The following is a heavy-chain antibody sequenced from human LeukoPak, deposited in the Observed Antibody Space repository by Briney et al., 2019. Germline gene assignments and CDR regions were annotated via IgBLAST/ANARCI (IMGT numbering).Heavy chain of an antibody. CDR3: ARRITMVRGVFDY. J-gene: IGHJ4*02. D-gene: IGHD3-10*01. CDR1: GYSFTNYW. CDR2: IYPGDSDT. V-gene: IGHV5-51*01. Sequence: GESLKISCKGSGYSFTNYWIGWVRQMPGKGLEWMGIIYPGDSDTRYSPSFQGQVTISADKSISTAYLQWSSLKASDTAMYYCARRITMVRGVFDYWGQGTLVTVSS.